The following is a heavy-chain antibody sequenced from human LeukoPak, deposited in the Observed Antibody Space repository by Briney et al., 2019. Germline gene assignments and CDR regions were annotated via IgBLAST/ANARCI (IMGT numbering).Heavy chain of an antibody. D-gene: IGHD3-22*01. CDR1: GYTFTYRH. CDR3: AKSPDSSGYKH. Sequence: ASVKVSCKASGYTFTYRHLYWVRQAPGQALEWMGWITPFNGNTNYAQKFQDRVIITRDRSMSTAYMEMSSLRSEDTAMYYCAKSPDSSGYKHWGQGTLVTVSS. CDR2: ITPFNGNT. V-gene: IGHV1-45*02. J-gene: IGHJ4*02.